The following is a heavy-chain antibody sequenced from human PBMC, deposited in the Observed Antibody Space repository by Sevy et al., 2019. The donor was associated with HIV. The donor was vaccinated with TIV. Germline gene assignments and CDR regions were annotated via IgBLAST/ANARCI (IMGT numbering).Heavy chain of an antibody. CDR1: GFTFSSYA. J-gene: IGHJ4*02. D-gene: IGHD6-6*01. V-gene: IGHV3-23*01. CDR2: ISGSGGST. CDR3: AKDVYSSSSGPFDY. Sequence: GGSLRLSCAASGFTFSSYAMSWVRQAPGKGLEWVSAISGSGGSTYYADSVKGRFTISRDNSKKTLYLQMNSLRDEDTAVYYCAKDVYSSSSGPFDYWGQGTLVTVSS.